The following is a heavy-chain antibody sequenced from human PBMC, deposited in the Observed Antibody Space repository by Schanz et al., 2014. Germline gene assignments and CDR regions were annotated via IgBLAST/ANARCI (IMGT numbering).Heavy chain of an antibody. V-gene: IGHV1-18*01. Sequence: QVQLVQSGAEVKKPGASVKVSCKASGYTFTNYGVTWVRQAPGQGLEWMGWINGYNGHTLYAQKFQGRVTMTTDTSTSTSYMELTSLRSDDTAVYYCARDQSPYTNSSDVRYFDYWGQGTLVTVSS. CDR2: INGYNGHT. CDR3: ARDQSPYTNSSDVRYFDY. J-gene: IGHJ4*02. CDR1: GYTFTNYG. D-gene: IGHD6-6*01.